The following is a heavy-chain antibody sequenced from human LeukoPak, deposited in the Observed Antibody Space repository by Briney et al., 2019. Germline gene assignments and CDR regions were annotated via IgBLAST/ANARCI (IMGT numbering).Heavy chain of an antibody. Sequence: GGSLRLSCAASGFSFSSYEFNWVRQAPGKGLEWLSYISSSATTIYYADSVKGRFTFSRDNVKNSLFLHMNSLRAEDTAVYCCARSSSRAKFDYWGQGTLVTVAS. D-gene: IGHD6-6*01. V-gene: IGHV3-48*03. J-gene: IGHJ4*02. CDR1: GFSFSSYE. CDR2: ISSSATTI. CDR3: ARSSSRAKFDY.